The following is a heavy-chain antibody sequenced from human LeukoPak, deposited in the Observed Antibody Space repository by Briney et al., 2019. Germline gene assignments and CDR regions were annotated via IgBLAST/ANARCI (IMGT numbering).Heavy chain of an antibody. CDR1: GYTFTSYY. CDR3: ARAAAMVLGYYYYYMDV. V-gene: IGHV1-46*01. Sequence: ASVKVSCKASGYTFTSYYMHWVRQAPGQGLEWMGLINPTGGSTGYAQKFQGRVTMTRNTSISTAYMELSSLRSEDTAVYYCARAAAMVLGYYYYYMDVWGKGTTVTISS. CDR2: INPTGGST. J-gene: IGHJ6*03. D-gene: IGHD3-10*01.